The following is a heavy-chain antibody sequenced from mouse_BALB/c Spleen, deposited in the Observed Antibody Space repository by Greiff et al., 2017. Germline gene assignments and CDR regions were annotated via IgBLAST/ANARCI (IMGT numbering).Heavy chain of an antibody. CDR2: INPYYGST. J-gene: IGHJ3*01. D-gene: IGHD3-3*01. Sequence: VQLQQTGPELVKPGASVKISCKASGYSFTDYIMLWVKQSHGKSLEWIGNINPYYGSTSYNLKFKGKATLTVDKSSSTAYMQLNSLTSEDSAVYYCARGGDVKTWFAYWGQGTLVTVSA. CDR3: ARGGDVKTWFAY. V-gene: IGHV1-39*01. CDR1: GYSFTDYI.